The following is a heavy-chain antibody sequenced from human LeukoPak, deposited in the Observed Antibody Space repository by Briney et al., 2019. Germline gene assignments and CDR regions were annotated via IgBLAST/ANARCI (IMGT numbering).Heavy chain of an antibody. J-gene: IGHJ6*02. CDR1: GYTFTGYY. CDR3: ATQGGAVAGIYYYYYGMDV. V-gene: IGHV1-2*02. Sequence: ASVKVSCKASGYTFTGYYMHWVRQAPGQGLEWMGWINPNSGGTNYAQKLQGRVTMTTDTSTSTAYMELRSLRSDDTAVYYCATQGGAVAGIYYYYYGMDVWGQGTTVTVSS. D-gene: IGHD6-19*01. CDR2: INPNSGGT.